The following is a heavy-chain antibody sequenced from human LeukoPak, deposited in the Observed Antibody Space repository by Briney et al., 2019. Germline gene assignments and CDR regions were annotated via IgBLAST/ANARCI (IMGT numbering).Heavy chain of an antibody. CDR1: GFTLSDQY. Sequence: PGGSLRLSCAASGFTLSDQYMEWVRQAAGKGREWDGRTRNKAKSYTTEYAGAGRGRFSISRDYSKHSLYLQINSLKTQDTAVYYCVRRTYAAFDIWGQGTMVTVFS. CDR3: VRRTYAAFDI. D-gene: IGHD2-8*01. CDR2: TRNKAKSYTT. J-gene: IGHJ3*02. V-gene: IGHV3-72*01.